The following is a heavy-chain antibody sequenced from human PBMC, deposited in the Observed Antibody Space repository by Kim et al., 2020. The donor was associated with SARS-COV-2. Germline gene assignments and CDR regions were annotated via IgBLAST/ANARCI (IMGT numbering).Heavy chain of an antibody. J-gene: IGHJ3*02. CDR1: GGSISSSSYY. CDR3: ARRTDAVIVAPSAHTGGAVDAFDI. D-gene: IGHD3-22*01. CDR2: IYYSGST. V-gene: IGHV4-39*01. Sequence: SETLSLTCTVSGGSISSSSYYWGWIRQPPGKGLEWIGSIYYSGSTYYNPSLKSRVTISVDTSKNQFSLKLSSVTAADTAVYYCARRTDAVIVAPSAHTGGAVDAFDIWGQGTMVTVSS.